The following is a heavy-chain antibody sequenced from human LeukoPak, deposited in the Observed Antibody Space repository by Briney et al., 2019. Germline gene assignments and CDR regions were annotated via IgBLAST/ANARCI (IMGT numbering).Heavy chain of an antibody. Sequence: GGSLRLSCSASGFTFSSYAMHWVRQAPGKGLEWVAVISYDGSNKYYADSVKGRFTISRDNSKNTLYLQMNSLRAEDTAVYYCARAATTRGPFDYWGQGTLVTVSS. CDR3: ARAATTRGPFDY. CDR1: GFTFSSYA. V-gene: IGHV3-30-3*01. D-gene: IGHD6-25*01. J-gene: IGHJ4*02. CDR2: ISYDGSNK.